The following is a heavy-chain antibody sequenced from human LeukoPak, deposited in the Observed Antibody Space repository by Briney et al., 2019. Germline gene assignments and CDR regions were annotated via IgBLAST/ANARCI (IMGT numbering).Heavy chain of an antibody. CDR3: ARGISGSYWPFDY. Sequence: GGSLRLSCAASGFTFDDYGMSWVRQVPGKGLEWVSGINWKGDKPRYADSVKGRFTISRDNSKNTLYLQMNSLRAEDTAVYYCARGISGSYWPFDYWGQGTLVTVSS. CDR1: GFTFDDYG. V-gene: IGHV3-20*04. J-gene: IGHJ4*02. CDR2: INWKGDKP. D-gene: IGHD1-26*01.